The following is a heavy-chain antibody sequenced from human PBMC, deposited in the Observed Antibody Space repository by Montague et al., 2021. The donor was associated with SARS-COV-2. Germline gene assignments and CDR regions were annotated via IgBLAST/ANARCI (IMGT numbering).Heavy chain of an antibody. Sequence: SETLSLTCTVSGYSISSGYYWGWIRQPPGKGLEWIGSIYHSGSTXYNPSLKSRVTISVDTSKNQFSLKLSSVTAADTAVYYCARSQDCSTTSCHFDYWGQGTLVTVFS. V-gene: IGHV4-38-2*02. CDR2: IYHSGST. CDR1: GYSISSGYY. CDR3: ARSQDCSTTSCHFDY. D-gene: IGHD2-2*01. J-gene: IGHJ4*02.